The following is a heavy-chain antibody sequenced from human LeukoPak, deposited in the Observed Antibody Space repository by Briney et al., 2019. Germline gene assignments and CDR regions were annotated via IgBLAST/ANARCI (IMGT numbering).Heavy chain of an antibody. V-gene: IGHV3-30*04. J-gene: IGHJ4*02. CDR1: GFTFSSYA. CDR2: ISYDGSNK. D-gene: IGHD1-26*01. Sequence: PGGSLRLSCAASGFTFSSYAMHWVRQAPGKGLEWVAVISYDGSNKYYADSVKGRFTISRDNSKNTLYLQMNSLRAEDTAVYYCARDSAAFDYWGQGTLVTVSS. CDR3: ARDSAAFDY.